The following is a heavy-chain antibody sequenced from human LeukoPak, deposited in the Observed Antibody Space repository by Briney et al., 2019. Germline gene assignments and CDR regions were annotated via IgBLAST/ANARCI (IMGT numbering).Heavy chain of an antibody. D-gene: IGHD2/OR15-2a*01. V-gene: IGHV3-23*01. CDR2: ISASGDRT. Sequence: GGSLRLSCAASGFTFSNYAMTWVRQAPGKGLEWVSSISASGDRTYYTESVKGRFTVSRDNSKNTLYLQMNSLRAEDTAVYYCARDWFHAIDYWGQGTLVTVSS. J-gene: IGHJ4*02. CDR1: GFTFSNYA. CDR3: ARDWFHAIDY.